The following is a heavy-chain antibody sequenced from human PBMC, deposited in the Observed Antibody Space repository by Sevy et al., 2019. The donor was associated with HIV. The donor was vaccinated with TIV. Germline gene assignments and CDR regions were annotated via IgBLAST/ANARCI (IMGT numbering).Heavy chain of an antibody. CDR3: ARDHNFVLDY. D-gene: IGHD1-20*01. V-gene: IGHV6-1*01. CDR2: AYYRSTWHK. CDR1: GDTVSSDSAA. Sequence: SQTLSLTCAISGDTVSSDSAAWNWIRQSPARGLEWLGRAYYRSTWHKDYATSLNSRMTINPDTSKNQFSLQLNSVTPDDTAVYFCARDHNFVLDYWGQGILVIVSS. J-gene: IGHJ4*02.